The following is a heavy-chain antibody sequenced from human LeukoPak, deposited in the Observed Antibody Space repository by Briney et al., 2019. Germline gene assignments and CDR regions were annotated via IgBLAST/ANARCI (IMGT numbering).Heavy chain of an antibody. CDR1: GFTFSGYW. CDR2: INSDGSDT. V-gene: IGHV3-74*01. D-gene: IGHD2-8*01. Sequence: PGGSLRLSCAASGFTFSGYWMHWVRQTPEKGLVWVSRINSDGSDTSYADSVKGRFTISRDNAKDTLYLQMNSLRAEDTAVYYCTRDDYCTDGACGFDPWGQGTLVTVSS. J-gene: IGHJ5*02. CDR3: TRDDYCTDGACGFDP.